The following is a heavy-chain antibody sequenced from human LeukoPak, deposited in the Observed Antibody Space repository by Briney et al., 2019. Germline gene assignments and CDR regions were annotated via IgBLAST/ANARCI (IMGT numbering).Heavy chain of an antibody. V-gene: IGHV4-31*03. J-gene: IGHJ5*02. CDR2: IYYSGST. CDR3: ARRSGATTNSWFDP. D-gene: IGHD5-12*01. CDR1: GGSISSGGYY. Sequence: TLSLTCTFSGGSISSGGYYWSWIRQHPGKGLEWIGYIYYSGSTYYNPSLKSRVTISVDTSKNQFSLKVSSVTAADTAVYYCARRSGATTNSWFDPWGQGTLVTVSS.